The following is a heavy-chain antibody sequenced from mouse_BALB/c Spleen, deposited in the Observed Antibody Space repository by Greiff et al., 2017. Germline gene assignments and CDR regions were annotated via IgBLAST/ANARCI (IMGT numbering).Heavy chain of an antibody. CDR3: ARREVPYAMDY. V-gene: IGHV1-87*01. CDR2: IYPGDGDT. CDR1: GYTFTSYW. J-gene: IGHJ4*01. Sequence: QVQLQQSGAELARPGASVKLSCKASGYTFTSYWMQWVKQRPGQGLEWIGAIYPGDGDTRYTQKFKGKATLTADKSSSTAYMQLSSLASEDSAVYYCARREVPYAMDYWGQGTSVTVSS.